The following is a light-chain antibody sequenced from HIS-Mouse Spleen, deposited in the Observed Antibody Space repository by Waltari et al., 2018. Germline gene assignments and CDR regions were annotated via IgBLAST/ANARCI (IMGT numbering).Light chain of an antibody. J-gene: IGKJ3*01. CDR1: QGVSSSY. V-gene: IGKV3-20*01. Sequence: EIVLTQSPGTLSLSPGERATLFCRASQGVSSSYLAWYQQQPGQAPRLLIYGASSRATGIPDRFSVSGSGTDFTLTISRLEPEDFAVYYCQQYGSSFTFGPGTKVDIK. CDR2: GAS. CDR3: QQYGSSFT.